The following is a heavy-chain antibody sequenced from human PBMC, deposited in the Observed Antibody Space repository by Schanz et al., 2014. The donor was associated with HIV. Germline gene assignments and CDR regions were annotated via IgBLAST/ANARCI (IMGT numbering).Heavy chain of an antibody. CDR1: GLTFNSFG. J-gene: IGHJ6*02. CDR3: AKERRERWLPGRGGLDV. D-gene: IGHD1-1*01. CDR2: ISYDGRNK. V-gene: IGHV3-30*18. Sequence: QVHLVESGGGVVQPGRSLRLSCAASGLTFNSFGIHWVRQAPGKGLEWVAVISYDGRNKKYGESVKGRFTISRENSKNTLYLQGKSLRVEDTAVYYCAKERRERWLPGRGGLDVWGQGTTVAVSS.